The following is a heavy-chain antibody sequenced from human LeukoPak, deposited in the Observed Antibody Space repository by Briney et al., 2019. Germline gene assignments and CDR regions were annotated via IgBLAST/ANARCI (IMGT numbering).Heavy chain of an antibody. CDR1: GGSFSGYY. V-gene: IGHV4-34*01. CDR2: INHSGST. CDR3: ARGRGIGGGGNYFDF. Sequence: PSETLSLTCAVYGGSFSGYYWSWIRQPPGKGLEWIGEINHSGSTNYNPSLKSRVTISQDMSNNQLSLKLRSVTAADTAVYFCARGRGIGGGGNYFDFWGQGILVTVSS. D-gene: IGHD6-13*01. J-gene: IGHJ4*02.